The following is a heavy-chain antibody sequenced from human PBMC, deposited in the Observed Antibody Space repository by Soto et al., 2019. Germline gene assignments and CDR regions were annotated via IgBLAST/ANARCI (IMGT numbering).Heavy chain of an antibody. CDR3: ARVVAGPYYFGY. Sequence: TLSLTCTVSGGSSSGGGYYCSWIRKHPGKGLEWIGYIYYSGSTYYNPSLKSRVTISVDTSKNQFSLKLSSVTAADTAVYYCARVVAGPYYFGYWGQRTLVTVSS. D-gene: IGHD2-15*01. CDR1: GGSSSGGGYY. CDR2: IYYSGST. J-gene: IGHJ4*02. V-gene: IGHV4-31*03.